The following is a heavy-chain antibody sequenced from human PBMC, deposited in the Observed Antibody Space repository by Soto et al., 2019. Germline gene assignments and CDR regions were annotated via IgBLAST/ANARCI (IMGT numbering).Heavy chain of an antibody. CDR2: ISYDGSNK. Sequence: QVQLVESGGGVVQPGRSLRLSCAASGFTFSSYGMHWVRQAPGKGLEWVAVISYDGSNKYYADSVKGRFTISRDNSKNTLYLQMNSLRAEDTAVYYCAKDQWGISGWYSADAFDIWGQGTMVTVSS. CDR3: AKDQWGISGWYSADAFDI. V-gene: IGHV3-30*18. CDR1: GFTFSSYG. J-gene: IGHJ3*02. D-gene: IGHD6-19*01.